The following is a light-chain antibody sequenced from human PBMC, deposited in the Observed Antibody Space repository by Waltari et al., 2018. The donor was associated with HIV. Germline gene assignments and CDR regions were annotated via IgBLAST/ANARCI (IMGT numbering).Light chain of an antibody. V-gene: IGLV2-14*01. CDR1: SSDGGGYNY. CDR2: EVT. CDR3: SSYVSTSSLGL. Sequence: QAALTQPASVSGSPGQSITISCTGTSSDGGGYNYVSWYQQPPGKAPPLIIYEVTNRPAGGSDRWSGSKSGKTAYLTISGLQTEDEADYYCSSYVSTSSLGLFGGGTKLTVL. J-gene: IGLJ2*01.